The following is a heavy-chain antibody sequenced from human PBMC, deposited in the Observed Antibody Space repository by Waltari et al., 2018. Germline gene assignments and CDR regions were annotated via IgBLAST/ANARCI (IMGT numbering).Heavy chain of an antibody. CDR2: IGGSSGST. CDR1: GGSISSGYY. V-gene: IGHV4-38-2*02. CDR3: AREAVYYFDY. J-gene: IGHJ4*02. D-gene: IGHD6-19*01. Sequence: QVQLQESGPGLVKPSETLSLTCAVSGGSISSGYYWSWIRQPPGKGLEWIGYIGGSSGSTYYHPSLKSRVTISKDTSKNQFSLKLSSVTAADTAVYYCAREAVYYFDYWGQGVLVTVSS.